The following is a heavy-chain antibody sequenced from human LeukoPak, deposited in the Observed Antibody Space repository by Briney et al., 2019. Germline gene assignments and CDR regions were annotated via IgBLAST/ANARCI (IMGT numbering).Heavy chain of an antibody. CDR3: AKDQDIVVVPAAIGLVDAFDI. J-gene: IGHJ3*02. V-gene: IGHV3-23*01. CDR1: GFTVSRNY. D-gene: IGHD2-2*02. Sequence: GGSLRLSCAASGFTVSRNYMSWVRQAPGKGLEWVSAISGSGGSTYYADSVKGRFTISRDNSKNTLYLQMNSLRAEDTAVYYCAKDQDIVVVPAAIGLVDAFDIWGQGTMVTVSS. CDR2: ISGSGGST.